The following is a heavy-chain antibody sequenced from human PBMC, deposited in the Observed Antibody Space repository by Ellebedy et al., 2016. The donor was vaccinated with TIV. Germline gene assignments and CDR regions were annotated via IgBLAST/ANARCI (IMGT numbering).Heavy chain of an antibody. J-gene: IGHJ4*02. CDR3: ARESILFAPIDY. D-gene: IGHD2-15*01. V-gene: IGHV4-38-2*02. CDR1: GYSISRDYY. Sequence: MPSETLSLTCTVSGYSISRDYYWGWIRQPPGKGLEWIGNIFHSGSTDYNPSLKSRVTLSVDTSKNQFSLTLTSVTAADTAVYYCARESILFAPIDYWGQGTLVTVSS. CDR2: IFHSGST.